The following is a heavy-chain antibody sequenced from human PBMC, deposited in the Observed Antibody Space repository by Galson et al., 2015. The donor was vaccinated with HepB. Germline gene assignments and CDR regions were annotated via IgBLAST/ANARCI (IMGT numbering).Heavy chain of an antibody. CDR1: GYTFISYG. J-gene: IGHJ4*02. CDR3: ARDLGTSQNSEWWFGEFFGY. Sequence: SVKVSCKASGYTFISYGISWVRQAPGQGLEWMGWISAYNGNTNYAQKLQGRVTMTTDTSTSTAYMELRSLRSDDTAVYYCARDLGTSQNSEWWFGEFFGYWGQGTLVTVSS. V-gene: IGHV1-18*01. D-gene: IGHD3-10*01. CDR2: ISAYNGNT.